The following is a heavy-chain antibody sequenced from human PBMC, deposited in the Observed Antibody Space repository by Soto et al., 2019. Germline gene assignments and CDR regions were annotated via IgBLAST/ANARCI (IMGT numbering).Heavy chain of an antibody. V-gene: IGHV1-8*01. CDR1: GYTFTSYD. CDR2: MNPDSDRGNT. J-gene: IGHJ6*02. D-gene: IGHD2-2*01. Sequence: QVQLVQSGAEVKKPGASVKVSCKASGYTFTSYDINWVRQAPGQGLEWMGWMNPDSDRGNTGDAPKFQGRATMTRYTPANSAYMELSSLTSADTAVYDRASTSSRYNSYYGMDAWAQRNAVIVPS. CDR3: ASTSSRYNSYYGMDA.